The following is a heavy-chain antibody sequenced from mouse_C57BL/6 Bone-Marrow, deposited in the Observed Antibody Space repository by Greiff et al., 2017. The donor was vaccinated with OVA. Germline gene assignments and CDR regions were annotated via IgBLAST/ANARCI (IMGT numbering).Heavy chain of an antibody. Sequence: VKLVESGPELVKPGASVKISCKASGYAFSSSWMNWVKQRPGKGLEWIGRIYPGDGDTNYNGKFKGKATLTADKSSSTAYMQLSSLTSEDSAVYFCARGVITTVVDWYFDVWGTGTTVTVSS. CDR2: IYPGDGDT. J-gene: IGHJ1*03. V-gene: IGHV1-82*01. CDR1: GYAFSSSW. CDR3: ARGVITTVVDWYFDV. D-gene: IGHD1-1*01.